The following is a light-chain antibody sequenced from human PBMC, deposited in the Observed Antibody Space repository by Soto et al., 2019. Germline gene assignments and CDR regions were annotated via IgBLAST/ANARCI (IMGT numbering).Light chain of an antibody. CDR3: LQRSNWQYT. CDR2: DAS. Sequence: EIVLTQSPATLSLSPGERATLSCRASQSVSSYLAWYQQKPGQAPRLLIYDASNRVTGIPASFSGSGSGTDVTVTISSLEPEDFAVYYCLQRSNWQYTFGQGTKVEI. V-gene: IGKV3-11*01. J-gene: IGKJ2*01. CDR1: QSVSSY.